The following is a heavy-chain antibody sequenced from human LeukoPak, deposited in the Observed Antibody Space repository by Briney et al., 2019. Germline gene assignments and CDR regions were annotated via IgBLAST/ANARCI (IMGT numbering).Heavy chain of an antibody. CDR2: IYSGATT. V-gene: IGHV3-66*01. D-gene: IGHD2-2*01. CDR1: GFSVSSNY. CDR3: AREGDCDSTSCYGSFDY. J-gene: IGHJ4*02. Sequence: GGSLRLSCAASGFSVSSNYMSWVRQAPGKGLEWVSVIYSGATTYYADSVKGRFTISRDISKNPLFLQMNSLRAEDTAVYYCAREGDCDSTSCYGSFDYWGQGTLVTVSS.